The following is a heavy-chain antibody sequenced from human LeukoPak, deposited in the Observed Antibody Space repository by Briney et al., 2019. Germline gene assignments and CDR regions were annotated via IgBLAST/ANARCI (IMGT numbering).Heavy chain of an antibody. CDR1: GGSISSSSYY. CDR3: ARGIAVAGPGYFDY. D-gene: IGHD6-19*01. CDR2: IYYSGST. V-gene: IGHV4-39*06. J-gene: IGHJ4*02. Sequence: SETLSLTCTVSGGSISSSSYYWGWIRQPPGKGLEWIGSIYYSGSTYYNPSLKSRVTISVDTSKNQFPLKLSSVTAADTAVYYCARGIAVAGPGYFDYWGQGTLVTVSS.